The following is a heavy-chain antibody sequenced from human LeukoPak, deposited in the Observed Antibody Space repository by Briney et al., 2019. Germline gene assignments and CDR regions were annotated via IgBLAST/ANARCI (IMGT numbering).Heavy chain of an antibody. J-gene: IGHJ5*02. CDR2: IHAGGKT. V-gene: IGHV4-61*02. D-gene: IGHD3-10*01. Sequence: SETLSLTCTVSGDSISTGGYFWSWIRQPAGKGLEWIGRIHAGGKTNYNPSLRSRVTISVDTSRNQFSLKLNSVTAADTAVYYCARMDYYGSGTYHSWFDPWGQGTLVTVSS. CDR3: ARMDYYGSGTYHSWFDP. CDR1: GDSISTGGYF.